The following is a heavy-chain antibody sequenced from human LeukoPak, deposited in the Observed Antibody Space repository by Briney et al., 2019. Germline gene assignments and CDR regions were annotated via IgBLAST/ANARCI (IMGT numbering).Heavy chain of an antibody. J-gene: IGHJ4*02. V-gene: IGHV1-18*01. CDR2: ISAYNGNT. CDR1: GYTFTSYG. CDR3: ARDLSRYYYDSSGYYPEGLDY. D-gene: IGHD3-22*01. Sequence: ASVTVSCKASGYTFTSYGISWVRQAPGQGLESMGWISAYNGNTNYAQKLQGRVTMTTDTSTSTAYMELRSLRSDDTAVYYCARDLSRYYYDSSGYYPEGLDYWGQGTLVTVSS.